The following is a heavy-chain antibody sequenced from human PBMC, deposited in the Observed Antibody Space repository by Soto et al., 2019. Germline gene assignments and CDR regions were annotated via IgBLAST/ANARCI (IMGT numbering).Heavy chain of an antibody. CDR1: GYSFTSYW. V-gene: IGHV5-10-1*01. Sequence: PGESLKISCKGSGYSFTSYWISWVRQMPGKGLEWMGRIDPSDSYTNYSPSFRGHVTISADKSISTAYLQWSSLKASDTAMYYCARHSSPLYCSGGSCYSLSHYYFDYWGQGTLVTVSS. D-gene: IGHD2-15*01. CDR2: IDPSDSYT. J-gene: IGHJ4*02. CDR3: ARHSSPLYCSGGSCYSLSHYYFDY.